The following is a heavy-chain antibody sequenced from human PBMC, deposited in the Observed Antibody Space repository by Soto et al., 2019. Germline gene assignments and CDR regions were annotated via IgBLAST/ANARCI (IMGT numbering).Heavy chain of an antibody. J-gene: IGHJ6*02. CDR3: ARQYRSDCSSTSCTSPYYYGMDV. Sequence: PVESLKISCNGSGYSFTSYWIGWVRQMPWKGLEWMGIIYPGDSDTRYSPSFQGQVTISADKSISTAYLQWSSLKASDTAMYYCARQYRSDCSSTSCTSPYYYGMDVWGQGTTVTVSS. CDR1: GYSFTSYW. V-gene: IGHV5-51*01. D-gene: IGHD2-2*01. CDR2: IYPGDSDT.